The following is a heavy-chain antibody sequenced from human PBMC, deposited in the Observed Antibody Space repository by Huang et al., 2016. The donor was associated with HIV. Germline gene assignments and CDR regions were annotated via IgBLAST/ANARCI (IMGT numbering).Heavy chain of an antibody. Sequence: QVHLVESGGGVVQPGGSLRLSCAASGFKLSGFGIHWVRQAPGKGLEWGAVISYDGRSQFYTYAVKGRFTISRDNSDNTLSLQMKGLRPDDTAVYYCAKESRWFSDFDHWGQGVLVSVSS. J-gene: IGHJ4*02. CDR3: AKESRWFSDFDH. CDR2: ISYDGRSQ. V-gene: IGHV3-30*18. CDR1: GFKLSGFG. D-gene: IGHD2-15*01.